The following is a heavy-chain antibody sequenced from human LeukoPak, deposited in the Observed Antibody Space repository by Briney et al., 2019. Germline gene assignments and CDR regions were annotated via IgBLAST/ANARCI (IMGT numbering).Heavy chain of an antibody. J-gene: IGHJ4*02. Sequence: ASVKVSCKASGYTFTSYGISWVRQAPGQGLEWMGWSSAYNGNTNYAQKLQGRVTMTTDTSTSTAYMELRSLRSDDTAVYYCARPVFWSGYYLRYFDYWGQGTLVTVSS. D-gene: IGHD3-3*01. CDR2: SSAYNGNT. CDR3: ARPVFWSGYYLRYFDY. V-gene: IGHV1-18*01. CDR1: GYTFTSYG.